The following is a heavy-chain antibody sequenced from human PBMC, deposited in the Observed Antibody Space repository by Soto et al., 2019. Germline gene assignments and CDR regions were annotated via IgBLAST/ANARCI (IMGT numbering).Heavy chain of an antibody. D-gene: IGHD6-6*01. CDR1: GYTFTGSY. CDR3: ARDSSIAARPVFRTGWFDS. Sequence: ASVKVSCKASGYTFTGSYMHWVRQAPGQGLEWMGWINPNSGGTNYAQKFQGWVTMTRDTSISTAYMELSRLRSDDTAVYYCARDSSIAARPVFRTGWFDSWGQGTLVTVSS. CDR2: INPNSGGT. J-gene: IGHJ5*01. V-gene: IGHV1-2*04.